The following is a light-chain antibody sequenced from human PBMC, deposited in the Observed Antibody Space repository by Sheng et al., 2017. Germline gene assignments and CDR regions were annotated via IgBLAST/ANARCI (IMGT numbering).Light chain of an antibody. J-gene: IGLJ2*01. CDR2: DVT. CDR1: SSDVGGYDY. Sequence: QSALTQSASVSGSPGQSITLSCTGTSSDVGGYDYVSWYQQHPGKAPKLMIFDVTNRPSGVSDRFSGSKSGNTASLTISGLQAEDEADYYCSSYTDRRPLGVLFGGGTKVTVL. V-gene: IGLV2-14*03. CDR3: SSYTDRRPLGVL.